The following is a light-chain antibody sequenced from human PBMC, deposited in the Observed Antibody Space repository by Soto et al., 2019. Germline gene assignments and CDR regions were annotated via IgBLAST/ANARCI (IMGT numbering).Light chain of an antibody. CDR3: QNYSSVPV. CDR1: QDIRNF. J-gene: IGKJ3*01. V-gene: IGKV1-27*01. Sequence: DIQMTQSPTSLSASVGDRVTITCRASQDIRNFVAWYQQKPGKAPKLLIYAASTLQSGVPSRFRGSGSGTDFTLNSNSLQPEDVATYSCQNYSSVPVFGPGTKVEIK. CDR2: AAS.